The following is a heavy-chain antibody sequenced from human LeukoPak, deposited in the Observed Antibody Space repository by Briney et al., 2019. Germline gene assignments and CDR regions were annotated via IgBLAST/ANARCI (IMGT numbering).Heavy chain of an antibody. CDR1: GYSFTSYW. CDR3: ASQIADIPDAFDI. J-gene: IGHJ3*02. CDR2: IYPGDSDT. D-gene: IGHD2-2*02. V-gene: IGHV5-51*01. Sequence: GESLKISCKGSGYSFTSYWIGWVRPMPGKGLEWMGMIYPGDSDTRYSPSFQGQVTIPADKSISTAYLQWSSLKASDTAMYYCASQIADIPDAFDIWGQGTMVTVSS.